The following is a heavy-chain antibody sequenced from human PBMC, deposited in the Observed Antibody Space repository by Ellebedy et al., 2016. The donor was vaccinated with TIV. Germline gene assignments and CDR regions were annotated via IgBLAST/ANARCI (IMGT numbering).Heavy chain of an antibody. D-gene: IGHD6-6*01. CDR2: INTNTGIP. J-gene: IGHJ4*02. Sequence: AASVKVSCKASGYTFTSYAMNWVRQAPGQGLEWMGWINTNTGIPTYAQGFRGRVVFSLDTSVDAAYLQISSLKPEDTALYDCARGLTEFGSPGHWGQGTLVIVSS. CDR1: GYTFTSYA. CDR3: ARGLTEFGSPGH. V-gene: IGHV7-4-1*02.